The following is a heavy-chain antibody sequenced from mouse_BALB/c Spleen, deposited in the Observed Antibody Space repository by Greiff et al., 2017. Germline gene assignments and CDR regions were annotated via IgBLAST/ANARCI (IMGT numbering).Heavy chain of an antibody. D-gene: IGHD2-1*01. CDR3: ARYYYGNYGAMDY. Sequence: EVMLVESGGGLVKPGGSLKLSCAASGFTFSSYAMSWVRQSPEKRLEWVAEISSGGSYTYYPDTVTGRFTISRDNAKNTLYLEMSSLRSEDTAMYYCARYYYGNYGAMDYWGQGTSVTVSS. CDR1: GFTFSSYA. CDR2: ISSGGSYT. V-gene: IGHV5-9-4*01. J-gene: IGHJ4*01.